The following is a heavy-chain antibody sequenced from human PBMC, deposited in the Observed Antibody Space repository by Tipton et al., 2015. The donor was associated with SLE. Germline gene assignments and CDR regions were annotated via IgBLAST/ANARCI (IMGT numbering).Heavy chain of an antibody. V-gene: IGHV1-58*02. J-gene: IGHJ3*02. Sequence: QSGPEVKKPGTSVKFSCKASGFTFTSSAMQWVRQARGQRLEWIGWIVVGSGNTNYAQKFQERVTITRDRSMSTAYMELSSLRSEDTAMYYCASGPGAFDIWGQGTMVTVSS. CDR1: GFTFTSSA. D-gene: IGHD6-25*01. CDR2: IVVGSGNT. CDR3: ASGPGAFDI.